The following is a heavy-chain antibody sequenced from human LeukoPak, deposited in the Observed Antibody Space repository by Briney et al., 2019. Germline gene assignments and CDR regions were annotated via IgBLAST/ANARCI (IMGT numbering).Heavy chain of an antibody. J-gene: IGHJ4*02. CDR3: ASPAVWGELSLRY. V-gene: IGHV3-53*01. CDR1: GFTVSSNY. Sequence: GGSLRLSCAASGFTVSSNYMSWVRQAPGKGLESVKGRFTISRHNSKNTVYLQMNSLRAEDTAVYYCASPAVWGELSLRYWGQGTLVTVSS. D-gene: IGHD3-16*02.